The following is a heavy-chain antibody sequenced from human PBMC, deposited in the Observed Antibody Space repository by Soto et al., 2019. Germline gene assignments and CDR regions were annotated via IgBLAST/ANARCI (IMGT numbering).Heavy chain of an antibody. CDR1: GVTVSSYW. CDR2: IKQDGSEK. Sequence: PWGSLGLSSAACGVTVSSYWMSWVRKATGKGLEWVANIKQDGSEKYYVDSVKVRFTISRDNARNTLYLQMNSLRAEDTAVYSCSRGEAGSYWDYYYGMDVWGQGTTVIVYS. J-gene: IGHJ6*02. D-gene: IGHD1-26*01. V-gene: IGHV3-7*01. CDR3: SRGEAGSYWDYYYGMDV.